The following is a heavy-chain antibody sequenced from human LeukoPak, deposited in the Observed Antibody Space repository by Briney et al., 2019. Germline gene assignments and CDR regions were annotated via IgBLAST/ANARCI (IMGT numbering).Heavy chain of an antibody. CDR2: IYYSGST. J-gene: IGHJ6*02. D-gene: IGHD6-19*01. V-gene: IGHV4-39*01. CDR1: GGSISSSSYY. Sequence: SETLSLTCTVSGGSISSSSYYWGWIRQPPGKGMEWIGSIYYSGSTYYNPSLKSRVTISVDTSKNQFSLKLSSVTAADTAVYYCARLSSGWYGYYYYGMDVWGQGTTVTVSS. CDR3: ARLSSGWYGYYYYGMDV.